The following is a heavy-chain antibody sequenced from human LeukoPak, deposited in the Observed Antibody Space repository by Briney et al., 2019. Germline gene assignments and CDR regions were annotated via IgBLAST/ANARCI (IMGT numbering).Heavy chain of an antibody. CDR1: GYTFTSYG. D-gene: IGHD6-19*01. J-gene: IGHJ4*02. CDR2: ISAYNGNT. CDR3: ARRAVAGAFDY. Sequence: ASVKVSCKASGYTFTSYGIRWVRQAPGQGLEWMGWISAYNGNTNYAQKLQDRVTMATDTSTSTAYMELRSLRSDDTAVYYCARRAVAGAFDYWGQGTLVTVSS. V-gene: IGHV1-18*04.